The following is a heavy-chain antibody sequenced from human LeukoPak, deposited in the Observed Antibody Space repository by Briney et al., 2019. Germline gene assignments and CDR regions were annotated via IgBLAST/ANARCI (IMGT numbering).Heavy chain of an antibody. CDR1: GFTFSSYW. J-gene: IGHJ4*02. V-gene: IGHV3-74*01. CDR3: ARVSYCSGGSCYSYFDY. D-gene: IGHD2-15*01. Sequence: GGSLRLSCEASGFTFSSYWMCWVRQAPGKGLVWVSRINSDGSSTSYADSVKGRFTISRDNAKNTLYLQMNSLRVEDTAVYYCARVSYCSGGSCYSYFDYWGQGTLVTVSS. CDR2: INSDGSST.